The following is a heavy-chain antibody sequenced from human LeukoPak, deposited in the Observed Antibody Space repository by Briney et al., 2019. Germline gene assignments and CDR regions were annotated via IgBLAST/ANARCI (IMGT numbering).Heavy chain of an antibody. CDR1: GYTVTVFS. Sequence: ASVKVSCTVSGYTVTVFSMHWVRQAPGNGLEWMRGFDPEDGETIYTQKFQGRVTMTEDTSTDTAYMELSSLRSEDTAVYYCATDLSGTYGFWWGQGTLVTVSS. V-gene: IGHV1-24*01. CDR3: ATDLSGTYGFW. CDR2: FDPEDGET. J-gene: IGHJ4*02. D-gene: IGHD1-26*01.